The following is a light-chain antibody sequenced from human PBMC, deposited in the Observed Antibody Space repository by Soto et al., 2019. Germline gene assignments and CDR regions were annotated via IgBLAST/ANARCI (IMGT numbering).Light chain of an antibody. V-gene: IGLV2-8*01. J-gene: IGLJ1*01. CDR3: SSYAGSNNSYV. CDR2: EVS. Sequence: QSALTQPPSASGSPGQSVTISCTGTSSDVGGYTYVSWYQQHTGKAPKLMIYEVSKRPSGVPDRFSGSKSGNTASLTVSVLQAEDEADYYCSSYAGSNNSYVFGTGTKVNVL. CDR1: SSDVGGYTY.